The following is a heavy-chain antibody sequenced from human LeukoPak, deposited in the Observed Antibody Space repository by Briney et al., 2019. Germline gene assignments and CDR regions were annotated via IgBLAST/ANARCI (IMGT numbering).Heavy chain of an antibody. CDR3: ARGGYDILTGYYRYYYYGMDV. CDR1: GGSFSGYY. CDR2: INHSGST. D-gene: IGHD3-9*01. J-gene: IGHJ6*04. Sequence: SETLSLTCAVYGGSFSGYYWSWIRQPPGKGLEWIGEINHSGSTNYNPSLKSRVTISVDTSKNQFSLEPSSVTAADTAVYYCARGGYDILTGYYRYYYYGMDVWGKGTTVTVSS. V-gene: IGHV4-34*01.